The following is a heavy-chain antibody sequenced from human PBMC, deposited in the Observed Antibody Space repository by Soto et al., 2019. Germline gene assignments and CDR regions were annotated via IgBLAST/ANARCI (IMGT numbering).Heavy chain of an antibody. CDR1: GFTFSGSA. V-gene: IGHV3-73*02. CDR2: IRSKANSYAT. Sequence: EVQLVESGGGLVQPGGSLKLSCAASGFTFSGSAMHWVRQASGKGLEWVGRIRSKANSYATAYAASVKGRFTISRDDSKNTAYLQMNSLKTEDTAVYYCTRRGGYDYDGYWGQGTLVTVSS. D-gene: IGHD5-12*01. J-gene: IGHJ4*02. CDR3: TRRGGYDYDGY.